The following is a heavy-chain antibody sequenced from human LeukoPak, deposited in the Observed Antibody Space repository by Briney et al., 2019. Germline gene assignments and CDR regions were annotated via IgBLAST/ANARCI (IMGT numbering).Heavy chain of an antibody. CDR2: ISWNSGTI. D-gene: IGHD6-19*01. CDR1: GFTFDDYA. CDR3: AKDIGAVAGYAFDI. Sequence: GRSLRLSCAAAGFTFDDYAMHWVRQAPGKGLEGVSGISWNSGTIGYADSVKGRFTISRDNAKNSLYLQMNSLRAEDTALYYCAKDIGAVAGYAFDIWGQGTMVTVSS. J-gene: IGHJ3*02. V-gene: IGHV3-9*01.